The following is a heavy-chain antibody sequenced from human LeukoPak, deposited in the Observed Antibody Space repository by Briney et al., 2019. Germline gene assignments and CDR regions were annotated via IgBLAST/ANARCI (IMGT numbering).Heavy chain of an antibody. V-gene: IGHV1-69*13. CDR3: ATGSYQLASFDY. D-gene: IGHD6-6*01. Sequence: SVKVSCKASGYTFTSYGISWVRQAPGLGLEWMGGLIPIFGTPNYAQKFQGRVTVTADESTTTAYMELSSLRSEDTAVYYCATGSYQLASFDYWGQGTLVTVSS. CDR1: GYTFTSYG. CDR2: LIPIFGTP. J-gene: IGHJ4*02.